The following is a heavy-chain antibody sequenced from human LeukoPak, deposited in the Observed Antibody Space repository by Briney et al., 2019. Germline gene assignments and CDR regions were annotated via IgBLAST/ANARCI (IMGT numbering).Heavy chain of an antibody. CDR1: GGTFSSYA. V-gene: IGHV1-69*01. J-gene: IGHJ6*02. D-gene: IGHD3-22*01. CDR3: AIDSSGLPYYYYGMDV. Sequence: SVNVSCKASGGTFSSYAISWVRQAPGQGLEWMGGIIPIFGTANYAQKFQGRVTITADESTSTAYMELSSLRSEDTAVYYCAIDSSGLPYYYYGMDVWGQGTTVTVSS. CDR2: IIPIFGTA.